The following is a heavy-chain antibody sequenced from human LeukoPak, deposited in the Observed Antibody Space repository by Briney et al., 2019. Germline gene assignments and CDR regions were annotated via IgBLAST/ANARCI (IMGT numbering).Heavy chain of an antibody. J-gene: IGHJ4*02. CDR3: ARDQEGFDY. CDR2: IYPRDGST. V-gene: IGHV1-46*01. Sequence: ASVKVSCKASGYTFTNNYLHWVRQAPRQGLEWMGMIYPRDGSTSYAQNFQGRVTVTRDKSTTTVHMELRGLRSEDTAVYYCARDQEGFDYWGQGTVVTVSS. CDR1: GYTFTNNY.